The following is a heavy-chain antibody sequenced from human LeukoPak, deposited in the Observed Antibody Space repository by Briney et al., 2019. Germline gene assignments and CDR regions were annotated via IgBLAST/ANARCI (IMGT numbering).Heavy chain of an antibody. V-gene: IGHV4-59*01. J-gene: IGHJ6*02. D-gene: IGHD3-10*01. CDR1: GGSISSYY. CDR3: ARVGTMVRGTRYGMDV. CDR2: IYYSGST. Sequence: SETLSLTCTVSGGSISSYYWSWIRQPPGKGLEWIGYIYYSGSTNYNPSLKSRVTISVDTSKNQFSLKLSSVTAADTAVYHCARVGTMVRGTRYGMDVWGQGTTVTVSS.